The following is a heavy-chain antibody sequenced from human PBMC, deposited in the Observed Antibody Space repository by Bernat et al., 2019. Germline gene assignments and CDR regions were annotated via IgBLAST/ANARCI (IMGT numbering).Heavy chain of an antibody. J-gene: IGHJ1*01. CDR2: ISGSGGST. V-gene: IGHV3-23*04. D-gene: IGHD4-17*01. CDR3: ARPRGYGDIDEYFQH. CDR1: GFTFSSYA. Sequence: EVQLVESGGDLVQPGGSLRLSCAASGFTFSSYAMSWVRQAPGKGLEWVSAISGSGGSTYYADSVKGRLTISRDNSKNTLYLQMNSLRAEDTAVYYCARPRGYGDIDEYFQHWGQGTLVTVSS.